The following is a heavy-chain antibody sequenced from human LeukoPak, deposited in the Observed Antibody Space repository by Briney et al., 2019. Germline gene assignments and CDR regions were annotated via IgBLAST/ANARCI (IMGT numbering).Heavy chain of an antibody. V-gene: IGHV3-64D*06. Sequence: GGSLRLSCSASGFSFSSYAMHWVRQAPGKGLEYVSAISSNGGSTNYADSVKGRFTISRDNSKNMLYLQMSSLRAEDTAVYYCVKGGYDILTGYTSFDYWGQGTLVTVSS. CDR1: GFSFSSYA. CDR2: ISSNGGST. D-gene: IGHD3-9*01. CDR3: VKGGYDILTGYTSFDY. J-gene: IGHJ4*02.